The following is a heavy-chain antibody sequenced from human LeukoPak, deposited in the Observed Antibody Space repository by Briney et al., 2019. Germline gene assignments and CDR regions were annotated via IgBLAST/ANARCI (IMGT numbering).Heavy chain of an antibody. Sequence: PGGSLRLSCAASGLTFRSYWMSWVRQAPGKGLEWVANIKQDGSEKYYVDSVKGRFTISRDNAKKSLYLQMDSLRAEDTAVYYCARDGLPFYWWGQGTLVTVSS. CDR2: IKQDGSEK. V-gene: IGHV3-7*03. CDR1: GLTFRSYW. CDR3: ARDGLPFYW. J-gene: IGHJ4*02. D-gene: IGHD3-9*01.